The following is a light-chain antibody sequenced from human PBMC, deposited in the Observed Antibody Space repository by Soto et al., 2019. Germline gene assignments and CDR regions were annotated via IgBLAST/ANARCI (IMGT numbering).Light chain of an antibody. CDR1: SSDVGAYNY. J-gene: IGLJ2*01. Sequence: QSVLTQPASVSGSPGQSITISCTGTSSDVGAYNYVSWYQHHPGKAPRLLIYDVSNRPSGVSGRFSASKSGNTASLTISGLLAEDEADYYCSSSTTSTLVFGGGTKLTV. CDR2: DVS. CDR3: SSSTTSTLV. V-gene: IGLV2-14*03.